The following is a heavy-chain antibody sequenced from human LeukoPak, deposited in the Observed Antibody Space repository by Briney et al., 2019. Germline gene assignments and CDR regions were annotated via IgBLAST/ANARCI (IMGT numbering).Heavy chain of an antibody. J-gene: IGHJ4*02. CDR3: AADQDYGVNSSGGIYY. V-gene: IGHV3-30*04. D-gene: IGHD4-23*01. CDR1: GLTFSTHA. Sequence: GRSLRLSCVSSGLTFSTHAIHWVRQAPGKGLEWVALLSHGGRNKCYADSVRGRFTVSGDGSTDRVFLQMDSLTTEDTAVYHCAADQDYGVNSSGGIYYWGQGTLVTVSS. CDR2: LSHGGRNK.